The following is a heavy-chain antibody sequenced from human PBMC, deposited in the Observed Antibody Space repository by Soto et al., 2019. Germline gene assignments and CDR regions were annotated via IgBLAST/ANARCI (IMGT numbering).Heavy chain of an antibody. CDR2: ISWDSDDI. D-gene: IGHD3-10*01. Sequence: EVQLVESGGGLVQPGRSLRLSCAASGFTFHDYTMHWVRQAPWKGLEWVSGISWDSDDIGYAGSVKGRFPISRDNAKNSLYLQMNVLRAEDTALYICAQSSGSYYTHIDYWGQGTLVIGSS. CDR1: GFTFHDYT. CDR3: AQSSGSYYTHIDY. V-gene: IGHV3-9*01. J-gene: IGHJ4*02.